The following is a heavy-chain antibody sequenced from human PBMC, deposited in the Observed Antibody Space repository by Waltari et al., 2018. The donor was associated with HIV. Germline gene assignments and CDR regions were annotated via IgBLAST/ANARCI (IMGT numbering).Heavy chain of an antibody. CDR2: IYHSGNT. V-gene: IGHV4-4*02. J-gene: IGHJ3*01. CDR3: ARDRAIAVAGARVAFDL. CDR1: GGSISNSNW. D-gene: IGHD6-19*01. Sequence: QVQLQESGPGLVKPSVTLSLTCAVSGGSISNSNWWSWVRQPPGKGLEWIGEIYHSGNTNYNPSLKSRVTISVDKSMNQFSLRLSSVTAADTAVYYCARDRAIAVAGARVAFDLWGQGTMVTVSS.